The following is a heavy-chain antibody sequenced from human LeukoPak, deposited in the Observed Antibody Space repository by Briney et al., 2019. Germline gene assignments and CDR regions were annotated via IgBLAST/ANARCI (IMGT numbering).Heavy chain of an antibody. V-gene: IGHV3-48*03. CDR1: GFTFSSYE. J-gene: IGHJ4*02. CDR3: ARLDPGKGY. D-gene: IGHD4-23*01. CDR2: NSSRGNTI. Sequence: PGGSLRLSCAASGFTFSSYEMNWVRQAPGKGLEWFSYNSSRGNTIYYADSVKGRFTISRDNAKNSLYLQMNSLRAEDTAVYYCARLDPGKGYWGQGTLVTVSS.